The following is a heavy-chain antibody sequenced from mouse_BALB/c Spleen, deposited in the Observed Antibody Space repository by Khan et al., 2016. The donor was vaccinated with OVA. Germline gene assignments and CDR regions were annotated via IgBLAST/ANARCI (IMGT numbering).Heavy chain of an antibody. J-gene: IGHJ1*01. CDR3: AIYHGYFDV. CDR2: VNPNNGGT. V-gene: IGHV1-18*01. D-gene: IGHD1-1*01. CDR1: GYSFTGYY. Sequence: VQLKESGPDLVKPGASVKISCKASGYSFTGYYIHWVKQSHGKSLEWIGRVNPNNGGTNSNQKFKGKAILTVDKSSNTAYMELRSLTSEDSAVYSCAIYHGYFDVGGAGTTVTVSS.